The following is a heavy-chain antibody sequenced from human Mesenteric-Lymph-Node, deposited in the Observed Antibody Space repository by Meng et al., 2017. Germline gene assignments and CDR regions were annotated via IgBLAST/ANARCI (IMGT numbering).Heavy chain of an antibody. CDR3: ARGGSSGSYSEY. CDR1: GFTFSSYE. V-gene: IGHV3-48*03. J-gene: IGHJ4*02. D-gene: IGHD3-10*01. CDR2: IRSSGTTT. Sequence: GESLKISCAGSGFTFSSYEMNWVRQTPGKGLEWISYIRSSGTTTYYADSVKGRFTISRDNARNSLYLQMSSLRAEDTAVYYCARGGSSGSYSEYWGQGTLVTVSS.